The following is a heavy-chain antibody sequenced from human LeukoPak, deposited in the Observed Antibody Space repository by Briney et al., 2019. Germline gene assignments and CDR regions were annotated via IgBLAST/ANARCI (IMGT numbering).Heavy chain of an antibody. Sequence: SETLSLTCTVSGGSISSGSYYWSWIRQPAGKGLEWIGRIYTSGSTNYNPSLKSRVTISVDTSKNQFSLKLSSVTAADTAVYYCARARKNYYMDVWGKGTTVTVPS. CDR3: ARARKNYYMDV. J-gene: IGHJ6*03. CDR2: IYTSGST. V-gene: IGHV4-61*02. CDR1: GGSISSGSYY.